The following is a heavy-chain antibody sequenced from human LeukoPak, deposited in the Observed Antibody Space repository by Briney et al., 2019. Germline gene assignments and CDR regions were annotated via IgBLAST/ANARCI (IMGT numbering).Heavy chain of an antibody. CDR2: IYYSGST. V-gene: IGHV4-31*03. D-gene: IGHD3-10*01. J-gene: IGHJ4*02. Sequence: PSETLSLTCTVSGGSISSGGYYWSWIRQHPGKGLEWIGYIYYSGSTYYNPSLKSRVTISVDTSKNQFSLKLSSVTAADTAVYYCARDWSRYGSGIFDYWGQGTLVTVSS. CDR3: ARDWSRYGSGIFDY. CDR1: GGSISSGGYY.